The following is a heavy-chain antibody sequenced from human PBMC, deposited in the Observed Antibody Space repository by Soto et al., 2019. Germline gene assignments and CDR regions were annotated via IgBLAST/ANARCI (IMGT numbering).Heavy chain of an antibody. Sequence: GASVKVSCTASGGTLSSYSFSWVRQAPGQGLEWMGGFSPIFGTPNYAQNFLDTVATTVNMELTSLTSEDTAVYYCGRDQSGTGYYVDWFDPWGQGTLVTVSS. V-gene: IGHV1-69*13. CDR2: FSPIFGTP. CDR3: GRDQSGTGYYVDWFDP. CDR1: GGTLSSYS. J-gene: IGHJ5*02. D-gene: IGHD3-10*02.